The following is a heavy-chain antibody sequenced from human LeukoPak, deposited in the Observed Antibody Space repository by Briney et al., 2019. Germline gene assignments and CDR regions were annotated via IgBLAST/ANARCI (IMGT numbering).Heavy chain of an antibody. J-gene: IGHJ4*02. CDR1: GFTFSDYR. CDR3: ARGPFSSSWPEFDY. CDR2: ISGDSRYI. V-gene: IGHV3-21*06. Sequence: GGSLRLSCAASGFTFSDYRLNWVRQAPGKGLEWVSCISGDSRYIYYADSVKGRSTISRDNAQNSLYLHMNSLRAEDTAVYYCARGPFSSSWPEFDYRGQGTLVTVSS. D-gene: IGHD6-13*01.